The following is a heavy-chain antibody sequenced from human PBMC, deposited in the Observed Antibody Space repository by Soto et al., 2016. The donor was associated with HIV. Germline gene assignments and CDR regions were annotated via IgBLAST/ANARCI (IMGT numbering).Heavy chain of an antibody. CDR1: GYTFTGYY. Sequence: QVQLVQSGAEVKKPGASVKVSCKASGYTFTGYYMHWVRQAPGQGLEWMGWINPNSGGTNYAQKFQGRVTMTRDTSISTAYMELSRLRSDDTAVYHCARVRNGIMSDSTGDGFDIWGQGTMVTVSS. CDR2: INPNSGGT. J-gene: IGHJ3*02. CDR3: ARVRNGIMSDSTGDGFDI. V-gene: IGHV1-2*02. D-gene: IGHD2-15*01.